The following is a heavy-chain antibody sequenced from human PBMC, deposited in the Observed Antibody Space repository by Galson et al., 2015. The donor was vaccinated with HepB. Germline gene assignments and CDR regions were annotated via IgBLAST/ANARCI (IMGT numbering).Heavy chain of an antibody. J-gene: IGHJ3*02. CDR1: GFTFSNFG. V-gene: IGHV3-30*18. CDR2: ISYDGSKK. D-gene: IGHD4-11*01. CDR3: AKAKTYSHNYEVSAFPN. Sequence: SLRLSCAASGFTFSNFGLHWVRQAPGKGLEWLALISYDGSKKFYVDSLKGRLTVSRDNSRRTLYLQMNSLRPEDTAVYYCAKAKTYSHNYEVSAFPNWGQGTLVTVSS.